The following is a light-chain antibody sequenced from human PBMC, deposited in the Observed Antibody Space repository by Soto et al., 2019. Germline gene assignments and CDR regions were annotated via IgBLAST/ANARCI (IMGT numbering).Light chain of an antibody. J-gene: IGKJ5*01. CDR3: QQRSNWPPIT. CDR1: QSVSRH. Sequence: EIVLTQSPGTLSLSPGERATLSCRASQSVSRHLAWYQQKPGQAPRLLIYDASNRATGIPARFSGSGSGTDFTLTISSLKPEDFAVYYCQQRSNWPPITFGQGTRLEIK. V-gene: IGKV3-11*01. CDR2: DAS.